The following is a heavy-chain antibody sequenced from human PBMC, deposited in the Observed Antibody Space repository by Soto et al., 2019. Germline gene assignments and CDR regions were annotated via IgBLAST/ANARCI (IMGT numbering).Heavy chain of an antibody. CDR1: GYSFTSYW. Sequence: EVQLVQSGAEVKKPGESLRISCKGSGYSFTSYWISWVRQMPGKGLEWMGRIDPSDSYTNYSPSFQGHVTISADKSISTAYLQWSSLKASDTAMYYCATDTRYCSGGSCYSYYYYGMDVWGQGTTVTVSS. J-gene: IGHJ6*02. V-gene: IGHV5-10-1*01. CDR3: ATDTRYCSGGSCYSYYYYGMDV. D-gene: IGHD2-15*01. CDR2: IDPSDSYT.